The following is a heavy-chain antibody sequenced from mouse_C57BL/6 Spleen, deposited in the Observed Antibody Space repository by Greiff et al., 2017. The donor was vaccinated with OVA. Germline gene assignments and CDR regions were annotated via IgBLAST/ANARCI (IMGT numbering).Heavy chain of an antibody. J-gene: IGHJ4*01. CDR2: INPNNGGT. D-gene: IGHD2-3*01. V-gene: IGHV1-18*01. CDR1: GYTFTDYN. Sequence: EVKLQESGPELVKPGASVKIPCKASGYTFTDYNMDWVKQSHGKSLEWIGDINPNNGGTIYNQKFKGKATLTVDKSSSTAYMELRSLTSEYTAVYYCARRDYDGYYVNYAMDYWGQGTSVTVSS. CDR3: ARRDYDGYYVNYAMDY.